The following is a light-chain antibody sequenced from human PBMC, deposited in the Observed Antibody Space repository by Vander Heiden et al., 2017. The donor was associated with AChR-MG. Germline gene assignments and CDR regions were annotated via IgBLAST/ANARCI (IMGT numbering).Light chain of an antibody. CDR3: SSYTSSSTLEVV. CDR1: SSDVGGYSC. V-gene: IGLV2-14*03. CDR2: DVS. Sequence: QSALTQPASVSGSPGQSITISCTGTSSDVGGYSCGSWYQQHPGKAPNIMIDDVSHRPSGVANRFSGSKSGNTASLTISGLQAEDEADYYCSSYTSSSTLEVVFGGGTKLTVL. J-gene: IGLJ2*01.